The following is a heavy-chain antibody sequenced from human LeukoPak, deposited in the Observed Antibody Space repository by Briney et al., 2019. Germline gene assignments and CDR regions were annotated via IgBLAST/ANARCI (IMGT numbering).Heavy chain of an antibody. V-gene: IGHV3-21*01. CDR3: ARGLGSGDYVANASDF. D-gene: IGHD4-17*01. Sequence: GGSLRLSCAASGFIFSSYAMNWVRQAPGKGLEWVSSISGSGSYIHYADSMKGRFTISRDNAKKSVYLHMSRLRAEDTAVYYCARGLGSGDYVANASDFWGRGTTVSVS. J-gene: IGHJ3*01. CDR2: ISGSGSYI. CDR1: GFIFSSYA.